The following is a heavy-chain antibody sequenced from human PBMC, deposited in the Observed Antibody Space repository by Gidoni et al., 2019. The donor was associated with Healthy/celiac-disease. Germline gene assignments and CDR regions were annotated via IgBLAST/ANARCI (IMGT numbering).Heavy chain of an antibody. D-gene: IGHD3-22*01. J-gene: IGHJ3*02. CDR1: GFTFISDS. CDR3: ARDSYDSSGYYSRDAFDI. Sequence: EVQLVESLGGLVQPGGSLSLSCAASGFTFISDSRNWVRKAPGKGLAWVSYISSSSSTIYYADSVKGRFTISRDNAKNSLYLQMNSLRAEDTAVYYCARDSYDSSGYYSRDAFDIWGQGTMVTVSS. CDR2: ISSSSSTI. V-gene: IGHV3-48*01.